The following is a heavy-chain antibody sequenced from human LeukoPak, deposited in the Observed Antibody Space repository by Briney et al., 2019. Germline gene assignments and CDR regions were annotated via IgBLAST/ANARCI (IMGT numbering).Heavy chain of an antibody. CDR2: IYYSGST. CDR3: ARPLLGGYRGAFDI. V-gene: IGHV4-59*08. J-gene: IGHJ3*02. D-gene: IGHD5-12*01. CDR1: GGSVSSYY. Sequence: SETLSPTCTVSGGSVSSYYWSWIRQPPGKGLEWIGYIYYSGSTSSNPSLKSRVTISVDTSRNHFSLKLSSVTAADTAVYFCARPLLGGYRGAFDIWGQGTMVTVSS.